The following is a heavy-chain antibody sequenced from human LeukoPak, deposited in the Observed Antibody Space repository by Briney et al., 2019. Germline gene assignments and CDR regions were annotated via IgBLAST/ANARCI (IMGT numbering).Heavy chain of an antibody. J-gene: IGHJ4*02. CDR3: AREGGSMVRGVRPFYY. V-gene: IGHV1-2*04. CDR1: GYTFTGYY. CDR2: INPNSGGT. D-gene: IGHD3-10*01. Sequence: ASVKVSCKASGYTFTGYYMHWVRQAPGQGLEWMGWINPNSGGTNYAQKFQGWATMTRDTSISTAYMELSRLRSDDTAVYYCAREGGSMVRGVRPFYYWGQGTLVTVSS.